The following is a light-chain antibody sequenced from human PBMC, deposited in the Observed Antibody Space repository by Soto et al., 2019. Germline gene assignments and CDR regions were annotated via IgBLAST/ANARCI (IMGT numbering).Light chain of an antibody. CDR1: QGISSY. V-gene: IGKV1-8*01. CDR2: AAS. Sequence: AIRMTQSLSSLSAYTGDRVTITCRASQGISSYLAWYQQKPGKAPKLLIYAASTLQSGVPSRFSGSGSGTDFTLTISCLQSEDFVTYYCQQYYSYPRTFGQGTKLEIK. CDR3: QQYYSYPRT. J-gene: IGKJ2*01.